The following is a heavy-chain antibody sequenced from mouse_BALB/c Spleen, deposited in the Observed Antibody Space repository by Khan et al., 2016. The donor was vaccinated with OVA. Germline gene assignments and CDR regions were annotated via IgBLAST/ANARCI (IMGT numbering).Heavy chain of an antibody. V-gene: IGHV5-6-5*01. J-gene: IGHJ3*01. CDR2: ISSGDST. Sequence: VQLKESGGGLVKPGGSLKLSCAASGFTFSNYAMSWVRQSPEKRLEWVASISSGDSTYYPDSVKGRFTISRDNARNILYLQMSSLRSEDTAMYYCARDCWLDYWGQGTLVTVSA. CDR1: GFTFSNYA. CDR3: ARDCWLDY.